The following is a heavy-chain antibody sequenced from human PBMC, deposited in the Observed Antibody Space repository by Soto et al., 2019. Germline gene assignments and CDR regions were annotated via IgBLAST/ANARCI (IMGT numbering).Heavy chain of an antibody. J-gene: IGHJ5*02. D-gene: IGHD2-2*02. Sequence: GGSLRLSCAASGFTFSSDAMSWVRQAPGKGLEWVSAISGSGGSTYYADSVKGRFTISRDNSKNTLYLQMNSLRAEDTAVYYCAKNPTWGVVPAAIRGWFDPWGQGTLVTVSS. V-gene: IGHV3-23*01. CDR1: GFTFSSDA. CDR3: AKNPTWGVVPAAIRGWFDP. CDR2: ISGSGGST.